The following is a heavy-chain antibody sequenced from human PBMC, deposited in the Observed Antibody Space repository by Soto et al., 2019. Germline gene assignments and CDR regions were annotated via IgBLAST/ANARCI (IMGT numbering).Heavy chain of an antibody. CDR1: GDSLSSGGYS. CDR3: ARSIDP. Sequence: PSETPSLTCAVSGDSLSSGGYSWGGIRQQPGKGLEWIGYIYHSGSTYYNPSLKSRVTISVDRSKNQFSLKLSSVTAAATAVYYCARSIDPWRPGSLVT. J-gene: IGHJ5*02. V-gene: IGHV4-30-2*01. CDR2: IYHSGST.